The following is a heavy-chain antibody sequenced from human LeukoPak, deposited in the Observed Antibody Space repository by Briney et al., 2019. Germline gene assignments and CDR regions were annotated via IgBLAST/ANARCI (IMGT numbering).Heavy chain of an antibody. J-gene: IGHJ3*02. CDR3: ARVSFNSHDAFDI. D-gene: IGHD2-15*01. V-gene: IGHV3-7*01. Sequence: GGSLRLSCAASGFTFSSYWMSWVRQAPGKGLEWVANIKQDGSEKYYVDSVKGRFTISRDNAKNSLYLQMNSLRAEDTAVYYCARVSFNSHDAFDIWGQGTMVTVSS. CDR2: IKQDGSEK. CDR1: GFTFSSYW.